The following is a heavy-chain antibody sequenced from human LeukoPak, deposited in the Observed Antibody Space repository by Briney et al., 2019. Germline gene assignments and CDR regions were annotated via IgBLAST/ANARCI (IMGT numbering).Heavy chain of an antibody. D-gene: IGHD3-16*01. CDR2: IKPNSGGT. J-gene: IGHJ3*02. V-gene: IGHV1-2*02. Sequence: ASVKVSCKASGYTYTGYYMHWVRQAGGQGREGMGWIKPNSGGTNYAQKFQGRVNMTRDTSISPAYMELSRLRSDDTAVYYCARGLGSPAGAFDIWVQGTMVTVPS. CDR3: ARGLGSPAGAFDI. CDR1: GYTYTGYY.